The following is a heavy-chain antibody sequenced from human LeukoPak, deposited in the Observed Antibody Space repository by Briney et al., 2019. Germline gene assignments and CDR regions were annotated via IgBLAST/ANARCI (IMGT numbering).Heavy chain of an antibody. CDR2: INPNSGGT. Sequence: ASVKVSCKASGYTFTGYYMHWVRQAPGQGLEWMGWINPNSGGTNYAQKFQGRVTMTRDTSISTAYMELSRLRSDDTAVYYCARDRLGYCSSTSCQEAYNWFDPWGQGTLVTVSS. V-gene: IGHV1-2*02. CDR3: ARDRLGYCSSTSCQEAYNWFDP. D-gene: IGHD2-2*01. CDR1: GYTFTGYY. J-gene: IGHJ5*02.